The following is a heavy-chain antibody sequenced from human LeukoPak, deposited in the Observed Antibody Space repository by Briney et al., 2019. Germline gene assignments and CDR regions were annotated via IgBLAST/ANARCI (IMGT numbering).Heavy chain of an antibody. J-gene: IGHJ6*02. CDR2: IYYSGST. CDR3: ARDFGEYCSGGSCQRDYYYGMDV. D-gene: IGHD2-15*01. V-gene: IGHV4-59*01. Sequence: SETLSLTCTVSGGSISSYYWSWIRQPPGKGLEWIGYIYYSGSTNYNPSLKSRVTIPVDTSKNQFSLKLSSVTAADTAVYYCARDFGEYCSGGSCQRDYYYGMDVWGQGTTVTVSS. CDR1: GGSISSYY.